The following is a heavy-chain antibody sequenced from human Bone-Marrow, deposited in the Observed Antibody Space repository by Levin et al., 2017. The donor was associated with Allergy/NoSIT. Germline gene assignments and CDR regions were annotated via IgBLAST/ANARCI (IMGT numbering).Heavy chain of an antibody. Sequence: PAASVKVSCKGSGYSFTSYWIGWVRQMPGKGLEWMGIIYPGDSDTRYSPSFQGQVTISADKSISTAYLQWSSLKASDTAMYYCARQRGSLAGAFDIWGQGTMVTVSS. J-gene: IGHJ3*02. CDR2: IYPGDSDT. D-gene: IGHD7-27*01. CDR1: GYSFTSYW. V-gene: IGHV5-51*01. CDR3: ARQRGSLAGAFDI.